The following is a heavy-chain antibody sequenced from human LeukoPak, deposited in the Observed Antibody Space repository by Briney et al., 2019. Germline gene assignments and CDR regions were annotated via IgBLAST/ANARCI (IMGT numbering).Heavy chain of an antibody. J-gene: IGHJ5*02. CDR2: IIPVFGTS. D-gene: IGHD4-23*01. V-gene: IGHV1-69*13. CDR1: GGTFSSYA. Sequence: SVKVSCKASGGTFSSYAISWVRQAPGQGLEWMGGIIPVFGTSNYAQKFQGRVTITADASTSTAYMELSSLRSEDTAVYYCARSNYGGHSGVWFDPWGQGTLVTVSS. CDR3: ARSNYGGHSGVWFDP.